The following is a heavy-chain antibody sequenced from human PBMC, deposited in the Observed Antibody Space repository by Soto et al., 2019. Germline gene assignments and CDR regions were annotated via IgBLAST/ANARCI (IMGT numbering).Heavy chain of an antibody. V-gene: IGHV3-30-3*01. D-gene: IGHD3-3*01. CDR3: ARDQNYDLWSGYRSPYGMDV. CDR2: ISYDGSNK. J-gene: IGHJ6*02. CDR1: GFTFSSYA. Sequence: QVQLVESGGGVVQPGRSLRLSCAASGFTFSSYAMHWVRQAPGKGLEWVAVISYDGSNKYYADSVKGRFTISRDNSKNTLYLQTNSLRAEDTAVYYCARDQNYDLWSGYRSPYGMDVWGQGTTVTVSS.